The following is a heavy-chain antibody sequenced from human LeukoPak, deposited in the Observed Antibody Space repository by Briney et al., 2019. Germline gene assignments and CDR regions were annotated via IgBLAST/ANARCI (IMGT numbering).Heavy chain of an antibody. Sequence: GGSLRLSCAASGFAFDDYAMHWVCQAPGKGLQWISSINWVGDTSSYADSVKGRFTVSRDNTEGSLYLQMDSLRSEDTALYYCAKDRQYGDYGGGDFFDSWGQGTLVTVSS. CDR2: INWVGDTS. CDR1: GFAFDDYA. CDR3: AKDRQYGDYGGGDFFDS. D-gene: IGHD4-17*01. V-gene: IGHV3-43D*03. J-gene: IGHJ4*02.